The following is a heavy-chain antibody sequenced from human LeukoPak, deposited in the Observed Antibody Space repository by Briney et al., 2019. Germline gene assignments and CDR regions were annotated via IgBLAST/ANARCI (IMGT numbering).Heavy chain of an antibody. CDR3: ARGANCYDSSGRYGMDV. Sequence: PSETLSLTCTGSGGSISSYYWSWIRQPPGKGLEWIGYIYYSGSTNYNPSLKSRVTISVDTSKNQFSLKLSSVTAADAAVYYCARGANCYDSSGRYGMDVWGQGTTVTVCS. J-gene: IGHJ6*02. CDR1: GGSISSYY. V-gene: IGHV4-59*01. CDR2: IYYSGST. D-gene: IGHD3-22*01.